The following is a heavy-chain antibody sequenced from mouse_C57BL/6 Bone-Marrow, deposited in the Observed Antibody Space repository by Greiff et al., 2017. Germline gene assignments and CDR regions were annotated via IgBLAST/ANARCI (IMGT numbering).Heavy chain of an antibody. CDR1: GYSFTDYN. CDR3: GRGYDYDYDMDY. V-gene: IGHV1-39*01. CDR2: INPNYGTT. Sequence: EVQLQQSGPELVKPGASVKISCKASGYSFTDYNMNWVKQSTGKSLEWIGVINPNYGTTNYNQKFKGKATLTVDQSSSTAYMQLNSLTSEDAAVYYGGRGYDYDYDMDYWGQGTAVTVSS. J-gene: IGHJ4*01. D-gene: IGHD2-4*01.